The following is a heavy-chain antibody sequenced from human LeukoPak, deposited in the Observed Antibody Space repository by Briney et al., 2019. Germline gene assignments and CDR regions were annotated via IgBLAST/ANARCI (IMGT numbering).Heavy chain of an antibody. J-gene: IGHJ4*02. D-gene: IGHD6-19*01. CDR2: IYSGGST. CDR3: ARVLSGGWYIYY. V-gene: IGHV3-66*01. CDR1: GFTVSSNY. Sequence: GGSLRLSCAASGFTVSSNYMSWVRQAPGKGLEWVSVIYSGGSTYYADSVKGRSTISRDNSKNTLYLQMNSLRAEDTAVYYCARVLSGGWYIYYWGQGTLVTVSS.